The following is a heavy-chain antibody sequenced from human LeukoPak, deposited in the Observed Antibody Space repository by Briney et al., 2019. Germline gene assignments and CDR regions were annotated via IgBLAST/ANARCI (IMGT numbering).Heavy chain of an antibody. CDR1: GFTFSIFA. CDR3: AKDGISGNNHWDWLDP. Sequence: PGGSLRLSCAASGFTFSIFAMSWVRQAPGKGLEWVSTIGGPLHGPPETYYTDSVKGRFTTSRDNSKNTVFLQMNSLRAEDTATYYCAKDGISGNNHWDWLDPWGQGTQVTVSS. J-gene: IGHJ5*02. D-gene: IGHD2-15*01. V-gene: IGHV3-23*01. CDR2: IGGPLHGPPET.